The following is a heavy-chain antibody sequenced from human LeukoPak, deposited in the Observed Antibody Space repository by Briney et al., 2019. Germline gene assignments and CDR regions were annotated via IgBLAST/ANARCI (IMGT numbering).Heavy chain of an antibody. CDR3: ARRTSGNYGSDY. V-gene: IGHV4-34*01. J-gene: IGHJ4*02. CDR2: INHSGST. Sequence: SETLSLTCAVYGGSFSGYYWSWIRQPPGKGLEWIGEINHSGSTNYNPSLKSRVTISVDTSKNQFSLKLSSVTAADTAVYYCARRTSGNYGSDYWGQGTLVTVSS. CDR1: GGSFSGYY. D-gene: IGHD1-26*01.